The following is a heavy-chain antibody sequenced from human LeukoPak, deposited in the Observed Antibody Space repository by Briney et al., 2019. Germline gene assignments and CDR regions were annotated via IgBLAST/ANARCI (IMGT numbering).Heavy chain of an antibody. V-gene: IGHV3-30*02. J-gene: IGHJ6*03. CDR3: VKDQLLFDGGRYYYYMDV. CDR1: RFTFSSYG. Sequence: GGSLRLSCAASRFTFSSYGMHWVRQAPGKGLEWVTFIRYDGSDEFYADSVKGRFTISRDNSKDTLYLHMNSLRPEDTAVYYCVKDQLLFDGGRYYYYMDVWGKGTTVTVSS. D-gene: IGHD2-2*01. CDR2: IRYDGSDE.